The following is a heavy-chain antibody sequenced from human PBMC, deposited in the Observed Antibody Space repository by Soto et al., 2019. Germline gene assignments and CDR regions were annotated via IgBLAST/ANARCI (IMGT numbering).Heavy chain of an antibody. D-gene: IGHD3-22*01. V-gene: IGHV1-69*01. J-gene: IGHJ4*02. CDR1: GGTFSRHA. Sequence: QVQLVQSGAEVRKPGSSVKVSCMASGGTFSRHAISWVRQAPGRGLEWMGGIIPIFGTANHAQKFQGRVTIIADESTSTVYMELSSLRSEDTAMYYCARGWGYDSNDYYYAYWGQGTLVIVSS. CDR3: ARGWGYDSNDYYYAY. CDR2: IIPIFGTA.